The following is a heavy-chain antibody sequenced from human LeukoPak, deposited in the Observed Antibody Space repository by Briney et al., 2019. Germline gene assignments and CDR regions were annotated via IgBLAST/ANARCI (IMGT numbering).Heavy chain of an antibody. V-gene: IGHV3-23*01. J-gene: IGHJ4*02. Sequence: PGGSLRLSCAASGFTFSSYAMSWVRQAPGKGLEWVSAISGSGGSTYYADSVKGRFTISRDNSKNTLYLQMNSLRAEDTAVYYCAKPGYCSSTSCYRASFDYWGQGTLVTVSS. CDR2: ISGSGGST. CDR1: GFTFSSYA. D-gene: IGHD2-2*01. CDR3: AKPGYCSSTSCYRASFDY.